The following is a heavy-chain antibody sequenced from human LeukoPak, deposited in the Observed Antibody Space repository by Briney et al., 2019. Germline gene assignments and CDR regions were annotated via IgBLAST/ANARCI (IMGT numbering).Heavy chain of an antibody. CDR1: GGSISIYY. V-gene: IGHV4-59*01. Sequence: SDTLSLTCTVSGGSISIYYWSWIRQPPGKGLEGIGYIYNSGSTNYTPSLKSRVTISVDTSKNQFSLQLSSVTAADTAVYYCAKDGSGSYFNWFDPWGQGTLVTVSS. D-gene: IGHD1-26*01. CDR2: IYNSGST. J-gene: IGHJ5*02. CDR3: AKDGSGSYFNWFDP.